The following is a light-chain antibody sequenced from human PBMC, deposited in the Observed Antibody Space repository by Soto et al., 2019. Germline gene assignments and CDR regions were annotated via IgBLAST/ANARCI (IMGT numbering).Light chain of an antibody. J-gene: IGKJ5*01. CDR2: GAS. Sequence: EIVMTQSPATLSVSPGERATLSCKASQTVSSNLAWYQQKPGQAPRLLIYGASTRATGIPVRFSGSGSGTEFTLTISSXXXXXFAVYYCQQYNKWPPITFGQG. CDR3: QQYNKWPPIT. CDR1: QTVSSN. V-gene: IGKV3-15*01.